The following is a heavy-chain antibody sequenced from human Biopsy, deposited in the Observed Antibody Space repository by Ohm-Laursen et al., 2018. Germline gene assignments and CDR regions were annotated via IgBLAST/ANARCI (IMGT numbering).Heavy chain of an antibody. V-gene: IGHV4-34*01. Sequence: GTLSLTCAVYGGSLSGYYWNWIRQSPGKGLEWIGEINHRGFTSNNPSLKSRVTISVDTSKNQFSLKLGSVAAADTAVYYCAKNLAVSSYALDIWGQGTMVTVSS. J-gene: IGHJ3*02. CDR3: AKNLAVSSYALDI. CDR2: INHRGFT. D-gene: IGHD2/OR15-2a*01. CDR1: GGSLSGYY.